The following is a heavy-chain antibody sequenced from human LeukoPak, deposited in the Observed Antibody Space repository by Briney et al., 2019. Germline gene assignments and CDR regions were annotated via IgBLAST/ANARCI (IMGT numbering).Heavy chain of an antibody. V-gene: IGHV3-30*02. CDR1: GFTFSSYG. Sequence: PGGSLRLSCAASGFTFSSYGMHWVRQAPGKGLEWVAFIRYDGSNKYYADSVKGRFTISRDNSKNTLYLQMNSLRAEDTAVYYCAKEEGDYYYYYYYMDVWGKGTTVTISS. J-gene: IGHJ6*03. CDR3: AKEEGDYYYYYYYMDV. CDR2: IRYDGSNK. D-gene: IGHD4-17*01.